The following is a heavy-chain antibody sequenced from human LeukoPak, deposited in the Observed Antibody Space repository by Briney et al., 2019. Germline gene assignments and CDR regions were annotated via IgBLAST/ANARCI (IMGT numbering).Heavy chain of an antibody. Sequence: GSSVKVSCKASGYTFTSYYMHWVRQAPGQGLEWMGIINPSGGSTSYAQKFQGRVTMTRDTSTSTVYMELSSLRSEDTAVYYCARDWSDYDSSGEVNWFDPWGQGTLVTVSS. J-gene: IGHJ5*02. CDR1: GYTFTSYY. CDR2: INPSGGST. CDR3: ARDWSDYDSSGEVNWFDP. D-gene: IGHD3-22*01. V-gene: IGHV1-46*01.